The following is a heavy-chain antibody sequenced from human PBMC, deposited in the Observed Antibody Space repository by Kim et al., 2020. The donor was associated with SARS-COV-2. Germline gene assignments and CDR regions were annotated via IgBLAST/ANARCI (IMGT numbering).Heavy chain of an antibody. CDR3: AREIDIMVVRGIQGVVLRPRPDAFDI. CDR2: ISSSSSYT. V-gene: IGHV3-11*05. CDR1: GFTFSDYY. D-gene: IGHD3-10*01. J-gene: IGHJ3*02. Sequence: GGSLRLSCAASGFTFSDYYMSWIRQAPGKGLEWVSYISSSSSYTNYADSVKGRFTISRDNAKNSLYLQMNSLRAEDTAVYYCAREIDIMVVRGIQGVVLRPRPDAFDIWGQGTMVTVSS.